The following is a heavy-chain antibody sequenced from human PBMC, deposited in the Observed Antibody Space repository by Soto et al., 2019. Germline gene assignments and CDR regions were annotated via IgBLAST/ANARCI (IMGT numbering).Heavy chain of an antibody. V-gene: IGHV4-59*01. CDR2: IYYSGST. Sequence: QVQLQESGPGLVKPSETLSLTCTVSGGSISSYYWSWIRQPPGKGLEWIGYIYYSGSTNYNPSRKSRATISIITSKSQFSLKLSSVTAASMAVYYWARDLCGGCCQDGAFDIWGQGTMVTVSS. J-gene: IGHJ3*02. CDR3: ARDLCGGCCQDGAFDI. D-gene: IGHD2-21*01. CDR1: GGSISSYY.